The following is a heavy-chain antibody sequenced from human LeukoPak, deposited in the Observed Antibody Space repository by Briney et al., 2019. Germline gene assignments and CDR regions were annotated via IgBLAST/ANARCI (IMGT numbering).Heavy chain of an antibody. V-gene: IGHV3-48*03. CDR1: GFTFSSYE. J-gene: IGHJ5*02. Sequence: PGGSLRLSCAASGFTFSSYEMNWVRQAPGKGLEWVSYISSSGSTIYYADSVKGRFTISRDNAKNSLYLQMNSLRAEDTAVYYCARDWGNWFDPWGQGTLVTVSS. CDR3: ARDWGNWFDP. D-gene: IGHD3-16*01. CDR2: ISSSGSTI.